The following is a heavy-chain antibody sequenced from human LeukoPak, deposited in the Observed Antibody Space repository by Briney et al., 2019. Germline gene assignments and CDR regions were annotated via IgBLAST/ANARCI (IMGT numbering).Heavy chain of an antibody. V-gene: IGHV1-69*05. J-gene: IGHJ4*02. CDR3: ARDHHGSGSTYFDY. CDR1: GGTFSSYA. D-gene: IGHD3-10*01. Sequence: SVKVSCKASGGTFSSYAISWVRQAPGQGLEWMGGIIPIFGTANYAQKFQGRVTITTDESTSTAYMELSSLRSEDTAAYYCARDHHGSGSTYFDYWGQGTLVTVSS. CDR2: IIPIFGTA.